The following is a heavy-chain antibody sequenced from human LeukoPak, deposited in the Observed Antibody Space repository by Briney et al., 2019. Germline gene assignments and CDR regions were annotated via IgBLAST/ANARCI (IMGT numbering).Heavy chain of an antibody. CDR2: IKQDGSEK. CDR3: ARGAWFGELLSYDY. CDR1: GFTFSSYW. J-gene: IGHJ4*02. V-gene: IGHV3-7*01. D-gene: IGHD3-10*01. Sequence: PGGSLRLSCAASGFTFSSYWMSWVRQAPGKVLEWVANIKQDGSEKYYVDSVKGRFTISRDNAKNSLYLQMNSLRAEDTAVYYCARGAWFGELLSYDYWGQGTLVTVSS.